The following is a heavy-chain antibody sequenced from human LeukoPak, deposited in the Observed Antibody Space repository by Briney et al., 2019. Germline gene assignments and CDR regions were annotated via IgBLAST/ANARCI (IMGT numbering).Heavy chain of an antibody. CDR3: AKDPSAAAPYNWFDP. CDR2: IIPIFGTA. V-gene: IGHV1-69*06. J-gene: IGHJ5*02. CDR1: GGTFSSYA. Sequence: ASVKVSCRASGGTFSSYAISWVRQAPGQGLEWMGGIIPIFGTANYAQKFQGRVTITADKSSSTAYMELSSLRSEDTAVYYCAKDPSAAAPYNWFDPWGQGTLVTVSS. D-gene: IGHD6-13*01.